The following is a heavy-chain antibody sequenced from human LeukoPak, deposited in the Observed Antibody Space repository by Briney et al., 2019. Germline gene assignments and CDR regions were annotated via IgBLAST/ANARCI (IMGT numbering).Heavy chain of an antibody. Sequence: ASVKVSCKASGYTFTSYGISWVRQAPGQGLEWMGWISAYNGNTNYAQKLQGRVTMTTDTSTSTAYMELRSLRSDDTAVYYCARDTDGDYLGTEIDYWGQGTLVTVSS. D-gene: IGHD4-17*01. CDR3: ARDTDGDYLGTEIDY. CDR2: ISAYNGNT. V-gene: IGHV1-18*01. J-gene: IGHJ4*02. CDR1: GYTFTSYG.